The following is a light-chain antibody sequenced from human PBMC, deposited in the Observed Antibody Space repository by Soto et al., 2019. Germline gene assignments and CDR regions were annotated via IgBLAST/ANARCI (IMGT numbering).Light chain of an antibody. Sequence: DIVMTQSPLSLPVTPGEPASISCRSSQSLLNRNGQNCLDWYLQKPGQSPQLLIHMGSIRASGVPVRFSGSGSGTYFTLTISRVEAEDVGVYYCMQALESPPTFGGGTKVEIK. CDR3: MQALESPPT. V-gene: IGKV2-28*01. J-gene: IGKJ4*01. CDR1: QSLLNRNGQNC. CDR2: MGS.